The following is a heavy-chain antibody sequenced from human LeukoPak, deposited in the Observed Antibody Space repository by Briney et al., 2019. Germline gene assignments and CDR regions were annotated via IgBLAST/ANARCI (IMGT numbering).Heavy chain of an antibody. V-gene: IGHV4-38-2*02. CDR3: ARRGAAAGPSYWYFDL. CDR1: GHSIINSYY. Sequence: PSETLSLTCTVSGHSIINSYYWGWIRQPPGKGLEWIGSIYHTGSTYYNPSLKSRVTISLDTSKNQFSLKLNSVTAADTAVYYCARRGAAAGPSYWYFDLWGRGTLVTVSS. J-gene: IGHJ2*01. CDR2: IYHTGST. D-gene: IGHD6-13*01.